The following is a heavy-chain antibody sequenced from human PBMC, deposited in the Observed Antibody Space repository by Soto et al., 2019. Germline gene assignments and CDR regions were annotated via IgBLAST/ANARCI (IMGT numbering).Heavy chain of an antibody. J-gene: IGHJ4*02. Sequence: PGGSLRLSCAASGFTFSSSWMHWIRQAPGKGLVWVSRIDSDGGGAIYADSVKGRFTISRDNAKNTLFLQMNSLTAEDTAVYYCAKGGRQWLVTSDFNYWGQGALVTVSS. CDR1: GFTFSSSW. CDR2: IDSDGGGA. CDR3: AKGGRQWLVTSDFNY. V-gene: IGHV3-74*01. D-gene: IGHD6-19*01.